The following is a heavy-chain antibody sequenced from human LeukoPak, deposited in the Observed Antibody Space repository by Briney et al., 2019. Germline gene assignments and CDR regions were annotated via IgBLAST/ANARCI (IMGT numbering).Heavy chain of an antibody. Sequence: AGTLTLTCTASGCTISSYYMSWVRQPPGKGLEWVGPIYYCGSTNYIPSLKGRVTISVDTSKNQVSLKPSSVTAADTAVYYCARHSHGDYAIFDYWGQGTLVTVSS. CDR3: ARHSHGDYAIFDY. V-gene: IGHV4-59*08. D-gene: IGHD4-17*01. J-gene: IGHJ4*02. CDR2: IYYCGST. CDR1: GCTISSYY.